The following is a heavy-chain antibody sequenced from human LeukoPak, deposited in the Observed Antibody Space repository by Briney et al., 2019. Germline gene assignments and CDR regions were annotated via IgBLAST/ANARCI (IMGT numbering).Heavy chain of an antibody. V-gene: IGHV3-21*01. CDR1: GFTFSTYS. D-gene: IGHD6-6*01. CDR3: ARDGAIAAADY. J-gene: IGHJ4*02. CDR2: IGSYI. Sequence: GGSLRLSCAASGFTFSTYSMNWVRQAPGKGLEWVSSIGSYIYYADSVKGRFTISRDNAKNSLYLQMSSLRAEDTAVYYCARDGAIAAADYWGQGTLVTVSS.